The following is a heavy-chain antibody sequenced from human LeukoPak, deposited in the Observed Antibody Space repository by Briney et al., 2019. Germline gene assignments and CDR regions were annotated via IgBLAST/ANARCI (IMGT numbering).Heavy chain of an antibody. V-gene: IGHV1-2*02. CDR2: INPNSGGT. Sequence: ASVTVSCEASGYTFTGYYMHWVRQAPGQGLEWMGWINPNSGGTNYAQKFQGRVTMTRDTSISTAYMELSRLRSDDTAVYYCASNTYYYDSSGYYSWGQGTLVTVSS. J-gene: IGHJ4*02. D-gene: IGHD3-22*01. CDR1: GYTFTGYY. CDR3: ASNTYYYDSSGYYS.